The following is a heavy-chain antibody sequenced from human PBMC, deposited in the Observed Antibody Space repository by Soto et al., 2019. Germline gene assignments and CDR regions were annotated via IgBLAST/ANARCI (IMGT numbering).Heavy chain of an antibody. V-gene: IGHV1-18*01. CDR2: ISTDNGGT. D-gene: IGHD1-26*01. Sequence: QVQLVQSGAEVKKPGASVKVSCKASGYTFTTYGISWVRQAPGQGLEWMGWISTDNGGTNYEQKFQGRLTMSTDTSTSTAYMELRSLRTEATAIYFCARDRVWEDWWGQGTLVTVSS. J-gene: IGHJ4*02. CDR1: GYTFTTYG. CDR3: ARDRVWEDW.